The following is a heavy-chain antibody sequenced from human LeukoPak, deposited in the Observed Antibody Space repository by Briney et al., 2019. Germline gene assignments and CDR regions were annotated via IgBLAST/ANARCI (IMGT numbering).Heavy chain of an antibody. Sequence: GGSLRLSCAASGFTFSTYAMSWVRQAPGKGLEWMTVISFHGRDKFYADSMKGRLTISRDDSQKTLFMEMNSLRAEDTAVYYCVRQDCSAGSCYLDYWGQGILVTVSS. CDR2: ISFHGRDK. V-gene: IGHV3-30*04. D-gene: IGHD2-15*01. J-gene: IGHJ4*02. CDR3: VRQDCSAGSCYLDY. CDR1: GFTFSTYA.